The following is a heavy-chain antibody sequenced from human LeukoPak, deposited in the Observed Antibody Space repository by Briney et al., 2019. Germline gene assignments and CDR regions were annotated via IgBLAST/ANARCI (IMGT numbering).Heavy chain of an antibody. J-gene: IGHJ4*02. CDR1: GFTLSSSW. D-gene: IGHD2-15*01. CDR3: VRDFGGEDDF. CDR2: MNEDGRRT. Sequence: SGGSLKLSCAASGFTLSSSWMHWVRQVPGEGLVWVARMNEDGRRTDVAGSVRGRFTISRDIAKNTLFLQMNSLRVEDTAVYHCVRDFGGEDDFWGQGTLVAVSS. V-gene: IGHV3-74*01.